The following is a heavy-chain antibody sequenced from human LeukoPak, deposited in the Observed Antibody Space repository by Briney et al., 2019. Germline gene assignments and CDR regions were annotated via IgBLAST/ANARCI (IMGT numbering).Heavy chain of an antibody. Sequence: GGSLRLSCAASGFIFDNYGIHWVRQAPGKGLEWLAVISSDGSKRSYGDSVKGRFTISRDNSKNTLYLQMNNLRGDDTSVYYCARAEREGGSPFGFDIWGQATMVIVSS. V-gene: IGHV3-30*03. CDR1: GFIFDNYG. D-gene: IGHD1-26*01. CDR2: ISSDGSKR. J-gene: IGHJ3*02. CDR3: ARAEREGGSPFGFDI.